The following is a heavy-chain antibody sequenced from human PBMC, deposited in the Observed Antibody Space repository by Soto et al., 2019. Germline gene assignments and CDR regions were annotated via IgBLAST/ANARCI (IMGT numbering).Heavy chain of an antibody. D-gene: IGHD6-13*01. CDR3: ARSAGYSSSWYSWFDP. V-gene: IGHV4-39*01. CDR2: IYYSGST. J-gene: IGHJ5*02. Sequence: SETLSLTCTVSGGSISSSSYYWGWIRQPPGKGLEWIGSIYYSGSTYYNPSLKSRVTISVDTSKNQFSLKLSSVTAADTAVYYCARSAGYSSSWYSWFDPWGQGTLVTVSS. CDR1: GGSISSSSYY.